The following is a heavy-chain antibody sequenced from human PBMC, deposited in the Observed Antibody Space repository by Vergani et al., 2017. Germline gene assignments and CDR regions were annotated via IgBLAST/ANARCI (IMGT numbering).Heavy chain of an antibody. D-gene: IGHD3-10*01. CDR2: VYHTWSP. CDR3: VSGPMVRPDY. Sequence: QVQLQESGPGLVKPSETLSLTCAVSNFSIRKEYYWGWIRQSPGKGLEWIGSVYHTWSPDYNPSLKSRAAISLDTSKNQFSLKMGPVTAADTAVYYCVSGPMVRPDYWGQGILVTVSS. V-gene: IGHV4-38-2*01. CDR1: NFSIRKEYY. J-gene: IGHJ4*02.